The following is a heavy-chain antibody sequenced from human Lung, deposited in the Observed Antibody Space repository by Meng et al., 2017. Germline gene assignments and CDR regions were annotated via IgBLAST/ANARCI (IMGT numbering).Heavy chain of an antibody. V-gene: IGHV4-34*01. D-gene: IGHD4-11*01. J-gene: IGHJ4*02. CDR2: INHSGST. CDR1: GGSFSDYY. Sequence: QVQLQPWGAGLLKHSETLSLTCVVSGGSFSDYYWSWIRQPPGKGLEWIGEINHSGSTNYNPSLESRATISVDTSQNNLSLKLSSVTAADSAVYYCARGPTTMAHDFDYWGQGTLVTVSS. CDR3: ARGPTTMAHDFDY.